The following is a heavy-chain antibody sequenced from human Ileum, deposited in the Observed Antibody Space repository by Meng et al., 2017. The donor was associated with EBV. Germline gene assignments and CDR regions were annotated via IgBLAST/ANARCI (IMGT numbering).Heavy chain of an antibody. CDR3: ARDSGYTRSWSGDY. D-gene: IGHD6-13*01. CDR1: GYTFTRNA. V-gene: IGHV7-4-1*02. CDR2: ISTNTGNP. J-gene: IGHJ4*02. Sequence: VVQSGSELKKTGASVKVPCKASGYTFTRNAINWVRQAPGQGLEWMGWISTNTGNPTYAQGFAGRFVFSLDTSVSTAYLQISGLKAEDTAIYYCARDSGYTRSWSGDYWGQGTLVTVSS.